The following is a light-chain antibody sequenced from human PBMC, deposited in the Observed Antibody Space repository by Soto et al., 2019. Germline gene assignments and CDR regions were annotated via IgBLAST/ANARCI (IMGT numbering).Light chain of an antibody. CDR3: QQSYSTPPT. CDR2: AAS. J-gene: IGKJ2*01. V-gene: IGKV1-39*01. Sequence: DIQMTQAPSSLSSSVGDRVTITCRASQSISSYLNWYQQKPGKAPKLLIYAASSLQSGVPSRFSGSGSGTDFTLTISSLQPEDFANYYCQQSYSTPPTFGQGTKQEIK. CDR1: QSISSY.